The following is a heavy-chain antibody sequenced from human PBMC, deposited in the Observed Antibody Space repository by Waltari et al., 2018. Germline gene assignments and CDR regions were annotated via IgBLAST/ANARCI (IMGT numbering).Heavy chain of an antibody. CDR2: IIPILGIA. D-gene: IGHD4-17*01. Sequence: QVQLVQSGAEVKKPGSSVKVSCKASGGTFSSYAISWVRQAPGQGLEWMGGIIPILGIANDAQKFQGRVTITADKSTSTAYMELSSLRSEDTAVYYCARARNPGALNWFDPWGQGTLVTVSS. CDR1: GGTFSSYA. CDR3: ARARNPGALNWFDP. V-gene: IGHV1-69*10. J-gene: IGHJ5*02.